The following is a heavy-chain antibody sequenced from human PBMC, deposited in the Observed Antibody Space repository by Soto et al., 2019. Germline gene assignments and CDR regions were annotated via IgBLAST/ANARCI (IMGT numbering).Heavy chain of an antibody. D-gene: IGHD3-9*01. V-gene: IGHV1-2*04. CDR3: ARDREYYDILTGYHNYYYYGIDV. Sequence: GASVKVSCKASGYTFTGYYMHWVRQAPGQGLEWMGWINPNSGGTNYAQKFQGWVTMTRDTSISTAYMELSRLRSDDTAVYYCARDREYYDILTGYHNYYYYGIDVWAQRTTVTGSS. CDR1: GYTFTGYY. CDR2: INPNSGGT. J-gene: IGHJ6*02.